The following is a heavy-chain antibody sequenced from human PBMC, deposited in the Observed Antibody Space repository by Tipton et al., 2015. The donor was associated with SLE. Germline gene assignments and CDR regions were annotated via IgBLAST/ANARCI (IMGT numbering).Heavy chain of an antibody. J-gene: IGHJ6*02. CDR1: GGSFSGYY. CDR3: ARGLSGYSSSWFYYYYGMDV. D-gene: IGHD6-13*01. CDR2: INHSGST. Sequence: TLSLTCAVYGGSFSGYYWSWIRQPPGKGLEWIGEINHSGSTNYNPSLKSRVTISLDTSKNQFSLRLSPVTAADTAVYYCARGLSGYSSSWFYYYYGMDVWGQGTTVTVSS. V-gene: IGHV4-34*01.